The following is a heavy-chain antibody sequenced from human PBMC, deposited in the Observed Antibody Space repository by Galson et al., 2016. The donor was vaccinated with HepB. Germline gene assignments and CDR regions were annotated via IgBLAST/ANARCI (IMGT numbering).Heavy chain of an antibody. Sequence: QSGAEVKKPGGSLMISCKASGYSFPSYWISWVRQMPGKGLEWMGRIDPRDSYTNYSPSFQGHVTISADKSVSTAYLQWSSLTASDTAIYYCARHLWGSDSFDVWGQGTMLSVSS. J-gene: IGHJ3*01. CDR1: GYSFPSYW. D-gene: IGHD3-22*01. CDR2: IDPRDSYT. V-gene: IGHV5-10-1*01. CDR3: ARHLWGSDSFDV.